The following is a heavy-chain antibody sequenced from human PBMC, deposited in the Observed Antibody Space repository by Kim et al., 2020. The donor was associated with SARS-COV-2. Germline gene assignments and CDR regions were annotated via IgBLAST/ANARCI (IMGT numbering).Heavy chain of an antibody. V-gene: IGHV4-39*07. CDR3: ARDWGSSSSPIFDY. CDR1: GGSISSSSYY. D-gene: IGHD6-6*01. Sequence: SETLSLTCTVSGGSISSSSYYWGWIRQPPGKGLEWIGSIYYSGSTYYNPSLKSRVTISVDTSKNQFSLKLSSVTAADTAVYYCARDWGSSSSPIFDYWGQGTLVTVSS. CDR2: IYYSGST. J-gene: IGHJ4*02.